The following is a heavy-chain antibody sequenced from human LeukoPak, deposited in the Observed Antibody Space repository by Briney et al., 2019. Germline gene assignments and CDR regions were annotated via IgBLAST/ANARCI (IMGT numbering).Heavy chain of an antibody. CDR3: ARTITMVRGVIIDY. Sequence: SETLSLTCTVSGGSISSYYWSWIRQPPGKGLEWIGYIYYSGSTNYNPSLKSRVTISVDTSKNQFSLKLSSVTAADTAVYYCARTITMVRGVIIDYWGQGTLVTVSS. CDR1: GGSISSYY. D-gene: IGHD3-10*01. CDR2: IYYSGST. V-gene: IGHV4-59*01. J-gene: IGHJ4*02.